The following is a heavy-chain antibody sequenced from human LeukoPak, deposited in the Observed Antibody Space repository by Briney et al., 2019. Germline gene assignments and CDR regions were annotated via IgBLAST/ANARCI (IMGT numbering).Heavy chain of an antibody. Sequence: SETLSLTCTVSGGSISSYYWSWIRQPPEKGLEWIGYIYYSGSTNYNPSLKSRVTISVDTSKNQFSLKLSSVTAADTAVYYCARGPPGGQFDPWGQGTLVTVSS. CDR2: IYYSGST. J-gene: IGHJ5*02. D-gene: IGHD3-10*01. CDR3: ARGPPGGQFDP. CDR1: GGSISSYY. V-gene: IGHV4-59*01.